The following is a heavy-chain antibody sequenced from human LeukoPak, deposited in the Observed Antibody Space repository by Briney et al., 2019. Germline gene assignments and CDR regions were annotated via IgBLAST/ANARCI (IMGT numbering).Heavy chain of an antibody. Sequence: PGGSLRLSCAASGFTFDDYDLNWVRQAPWKGLEWVSGISWNGRNTAYAESLKGRFTISRDNAKNSLYLQMNSLRAEDTAFYYCARVQQYDKFDYWGQGTLVTVSS. V-gene: IGHV3-20*04. J-gene: IGHJ4*02. CDR1: GFTFDDYD. CDR3: ARVQQYDKFDY. CDR2: ISWNGRNT. D-gene: IGHD3-22*01.